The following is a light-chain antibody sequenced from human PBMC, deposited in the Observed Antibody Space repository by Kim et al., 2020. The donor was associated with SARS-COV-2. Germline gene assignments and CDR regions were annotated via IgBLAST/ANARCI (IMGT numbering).Light chain of an antibody. CDR2: GAF. Sequence: EMLVTQPPATLSALLGESATFSSRASQTINTNVAWHLQRPGQAPRLLLYGAFTRVTGIPPRFSGSGSGTEFTRTNDSLPSEDSGFDFCQQFHTWPPSTFGQGTRLEIK. J-gene: IGKJ5*01. CDR3: QQFHTWPPST. CDR1: QTINTN. V-gene: IGKV3-15*01.